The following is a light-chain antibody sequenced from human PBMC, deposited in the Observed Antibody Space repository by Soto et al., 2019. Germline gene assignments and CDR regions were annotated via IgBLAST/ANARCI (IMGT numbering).Light chain of an antibody. CDR2: DGS. CDR3: AAWDDSLSGPL. J-gene: IGLJ2*01. V-gene: IGLV2-23*01. CDR1: SSDVGFYNL. Sequence: QSALTQPASVSASPGQSITISCTGTSSDVGFYNLVSCYQHRPGKAPKFILYDGSKRPSGVSNRFSGSKSGNTASLTISGLQAEYEAYYSCAAWDDSLSGPLFVGGTKLTVL.